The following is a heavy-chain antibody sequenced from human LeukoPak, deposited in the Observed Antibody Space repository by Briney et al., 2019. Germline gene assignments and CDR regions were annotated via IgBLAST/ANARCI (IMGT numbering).Heavy chain of an antibody. CDR2: INHSGST. V-gene: IGHV4-34*01. D-gene: IGHD6-6*01. Sequence: SETLSLTCAVYGGSFSGYYWSWIRQPPGKGLEWIGEINHSGSTNYNPSLKSRVTISVDTSKNQFSLKLSSVTAADTAVYYCARGIAARRYYYYYMDVWGKGTTVTASS. CDR1: GGSFSGYY. J-gene: IGHJ6*03. CDR3: ARGIAARRYYYYYMDV.